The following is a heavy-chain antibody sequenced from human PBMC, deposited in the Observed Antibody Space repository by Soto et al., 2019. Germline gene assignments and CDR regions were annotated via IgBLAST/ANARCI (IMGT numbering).Heavy chain of an antibody. V-gene: IGHV1-18*01. CDR1: GDTFANFG. J-gene: IGHJ5*02. D-gene: IGHD3-10*01. Sequence: HLVQSGPEVKRPGASITVSCKTPGDTFANFGLSWVRQAPGQGLEWMGWIATYNNNKNYAQKFQGRLTLTTDTSTSTAYMELESLGYDDTAVYYCARVVRGVVNWFDPWGQGTLVTVSS. CDR3: ARVVRGVVNWFDP. CDR2: IATYNNNK.